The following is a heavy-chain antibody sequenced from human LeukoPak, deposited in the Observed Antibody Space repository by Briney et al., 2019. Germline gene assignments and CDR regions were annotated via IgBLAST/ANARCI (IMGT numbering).Heavy chain of an antibody. D-gene: IGHD5-24*01. J-gene: IGHJ5*02. CDR1: GFTLSSYS. CDR2: ISSSSSYI. Sequence: GGSLRLSCAASGFTLSSYSMNWVRQAPGKGLEWVSSISSSSSYIYYADSVKGRFTISRDNAKNSLYLQMNSLRAEDTAVYYCARGQQLRGGFDPWGQGTLVTVSS. V-gene: IGHV3-21*01. CDR3: ARGQQLRGGFDP.